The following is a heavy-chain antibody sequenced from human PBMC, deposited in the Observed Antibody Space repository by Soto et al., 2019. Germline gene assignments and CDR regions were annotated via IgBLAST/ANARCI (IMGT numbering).Heavy chain of an antibody. V-gene: IGHV2-5*04. CDR2: ISWDDDK. Sequence: QLTLKESGPTLLKPTQTLTLTCTFSGFSLTTSGVGVRWMRQPPGKALESLAFISWDDDKPYSPALKTRLTITKDAAINPVVLRTTHVDPVDTGAYFCVTDMLYGVTGSYALGFDPWGQGTLVTVSS. J-gene: IGHJ5*02. CDR1: GFSLTTSGVG. D-gene: IGHD1-20*01. CDR3: VTDMLYGVTGSYALGFDP.